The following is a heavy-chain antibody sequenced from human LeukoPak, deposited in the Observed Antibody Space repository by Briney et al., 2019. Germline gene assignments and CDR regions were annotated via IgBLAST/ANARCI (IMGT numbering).Heavy chain of an antibody. Sequence: GGSLRLSCAASGFTFSSYEMNWVRQAPGKGLEWVANIKQDGSEKYYVDSLMGRFTISRDNAKNSLYLQMSSLRAEDTAVYYCARDVFLTAGAYDYWGQGTLVTVSS. CDR2: IKQDGSEK. CDR3: ARDVFLTAGAYDY. D-gene: IGHD1-26*01. V-gene: IGHV3-7*01. J-gene: IGHJ4*02. CDR1: GFTFSSYE.